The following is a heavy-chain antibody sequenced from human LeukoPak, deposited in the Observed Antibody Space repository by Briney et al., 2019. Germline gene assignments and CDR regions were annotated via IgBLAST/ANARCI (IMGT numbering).Heavy chain of an antibody. D-gene: IGHD3-22*01. CDR1: GFTFSSYS. CDR3: ARDDTHSDTSGSFYDAFDI. V-gene: IGHV3-48*01. CDR2: ISSSSSTI. Sequence: GGSLRLSCAASGFTFSSYSMNWVRQAPGKGLEWVSYISSSSSTIYYADSVKGRSTISRDNAKNSLYLQMNSLRVEDTAVYYCARDDTHSDTSGSFYDAFDIWGQGTMVTVSS. J-gene: IGHJ3*02.